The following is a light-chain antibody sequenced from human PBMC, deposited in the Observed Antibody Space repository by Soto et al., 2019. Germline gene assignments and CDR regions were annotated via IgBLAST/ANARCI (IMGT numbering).Light chain of an antibody. J-gene: IGLJ2*01. Sequence: QPVLTQPPSVSGAPGQRVTISCTGSSSNIGAGYDVQWYQHLPGTAPKLLIYDNSNRPSGVPDRFSGSKSGTSASLAITGLQAEDEADYYCQSYDRSLSGSVFGGGTKVTVL. CDR3: QSYDRSLSGSV. V-gene: IGLV1-40*01. CDR2: DNS. CDR1: SSNIGAGYD.